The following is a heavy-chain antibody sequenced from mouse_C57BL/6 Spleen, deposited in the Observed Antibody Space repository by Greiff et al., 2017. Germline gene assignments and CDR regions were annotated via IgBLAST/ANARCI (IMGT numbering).Heavy chain of an antibody. V-gene: IGHV1-69*01. J-gene: IGHJ1*03. D-gene: IGHD1-1*01. CDR3: ARVRDYGSSPWYFDV. Sequence: QVQLQQPGAELVMPGASVKLSCKASGYTFTSYWMHWVKQRPGQGLEWIGEIDPSDSYTNYNQKFKGKSTLTVDKSSSTAYMQLSSLTSEDSAVYYCARVRDYGSSPWYFDVWGTGTTVTVSS. CDR2: IDPSDSYT. CDR1: GYTFTSYW.